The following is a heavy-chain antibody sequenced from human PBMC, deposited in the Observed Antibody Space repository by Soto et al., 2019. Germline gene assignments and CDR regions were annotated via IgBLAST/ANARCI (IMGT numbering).Heavy chain of an antibody. V-gene: IGHV3-30*04. CDR1: GFTFNTYA. J-gene: IGHJ2*01. CDR2: ITPDGTEQ. Sequence: QVQLMESGGGVVQPGRSLRLSCAASGFTFNTYAMHWVRQAPGKGLEWVAVITPDGTEQYYADSVKGRFTISRDNSKNTLYLQMHSLGLEDMSIYHCARRGILGAQGMAYFDLWGRGPLVTVSS. CDR3: ARRGILGAQGMAYFDL. D-gene: IGHD1-26*01.